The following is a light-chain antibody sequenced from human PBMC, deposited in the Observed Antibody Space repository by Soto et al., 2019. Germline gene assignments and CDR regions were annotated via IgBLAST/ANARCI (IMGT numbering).Light chain of an antibody. CDR1: QSISSW. CDR2: KAS. Sequence: DIQMTQCAYTLSASVGDRVTITCRASQSISSWLAWYQQKPGTAPKLLIYKASTLQSGVPSRFSGSGSGTELTLTISSLQPDDSATYYCQQYRDNWTFGQGTKVDIK. J-gene: IGKJ1*01. CDR3: QQYRDNWT. V-gene: IGKV1-5*03.